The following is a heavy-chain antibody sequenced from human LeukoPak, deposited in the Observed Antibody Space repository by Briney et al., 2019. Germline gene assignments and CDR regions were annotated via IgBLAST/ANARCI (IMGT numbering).Heavy chain of an antibody. Sequence: GGSLRLSCAASGFTFSSYGMHWVRQAPGKGLEWVAVISYDGSNKYYADSVKGRFTISRDNSKNTLYLQMNSLRAEDMAVYYCARENIAAAGGFDPWGQGTLVTVSS. CDR2: ISYDGSNK. V-gene: IGHV3-30*03. CDR1: GFTFSSYG. D-gene: IGHD6-13*01. CDR3: ARENIAAAGGFDP. J-gene: IGHJ5*02.